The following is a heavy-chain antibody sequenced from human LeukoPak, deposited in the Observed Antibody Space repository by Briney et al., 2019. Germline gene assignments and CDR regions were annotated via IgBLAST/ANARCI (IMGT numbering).Heavy chain of an antibody. CDR1: GFTFSSFG. Sequence: GGSLRLSCAASGFTFSSFGTHWVRQAPGKGLAWVAFLGHEGTNKYYAESVKGRFTISRDDSKNTLFLQMDSLRPEDTAVYYCAKDGHWTFDYWGQGTLVTVSS. CDR2: LGHEGTNK. D-gene: IGHD1-1*01. CDR3: AKDGHWTFDY. J-gene: IGHJ4*02. V-gene: IGHV3-30*02.